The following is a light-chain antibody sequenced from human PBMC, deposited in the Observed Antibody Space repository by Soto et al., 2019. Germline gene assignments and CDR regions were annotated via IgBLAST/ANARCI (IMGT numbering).Light chain of an antibody. CDR1: QSISSW. Sequence: DIQMTQSPSTLSASVGDRVTITCRASQSISSWLAWYQQKPGKAPKLLIYDASSLESGVPSRFSGSGSGTEFTLTISSLQPDDFATYYCQQYNSYLLTFGGATTVEIK. CDR3: QQYNSYLLT. V-gene: IGKV1-5*01. J-gene: IGKJ4*01. CDR2: DAS.